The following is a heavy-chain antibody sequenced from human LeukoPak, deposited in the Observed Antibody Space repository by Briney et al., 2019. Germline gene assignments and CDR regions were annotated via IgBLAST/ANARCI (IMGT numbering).Heavy chain of an antibody. J-gene: IGHJ4*02. CDR3: ARDRDGGVGTMDY. V-gene: IGHV1-2*06. Sequence: ASVKVSCKTSGYTFIDYWIHWVRQAPGQGLECMGRMNINSGGINYAKKFRGRVAMTRATSISTAYMELSRLRFDDTAVYYCARDRDGGVGTMDYWGQGALVPVSS. CDR2: MNINSGGI. D-gene: IGHD3-3*01. CDR1: GYTFIDYW.